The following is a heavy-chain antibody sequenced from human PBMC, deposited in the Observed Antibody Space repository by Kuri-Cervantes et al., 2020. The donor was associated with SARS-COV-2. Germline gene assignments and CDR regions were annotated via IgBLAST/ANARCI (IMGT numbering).Heavy chain of an antibody. CDR2: TSYDVTSK. CDR3: ARGRVGVQDF. D-gene: IGHD2-21*01. CDR1: GFNFNNYA. Sequence: GESLKISCAAPGFNFNNYAMHWVRQTPGEGLEWVAITSYDVTSKYYADSVKGRFTISRDNSKNTLYLQMNNLRGDDTAVYFCARGRVGVQDFWGQGTLVTVSS. J-gene: IGHJ4*02. V-gene: IGHV3-30-3*01.